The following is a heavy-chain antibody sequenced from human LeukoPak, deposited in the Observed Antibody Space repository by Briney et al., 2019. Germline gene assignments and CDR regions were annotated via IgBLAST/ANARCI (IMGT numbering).Heavy chain of an antibody. CDR1: GFTFSSYW. Sequence: PGGSLRLSCAAYGFTFSSYWMHWVRQAPGKGLVWVSRINSDGSSTSYADSVKGRFTISRDNAKNTLYLQMNSLRAEDTAVYYCATLDSSGYWAQVDYWGQGTLVTVSS. D-gene: IGHD3-22*01. V-gene: IGHV3-74*01. J-gene: IGHJ4*02. CDR3: ATLDSSGYWAQVDY. CDR2: INSDGSST.